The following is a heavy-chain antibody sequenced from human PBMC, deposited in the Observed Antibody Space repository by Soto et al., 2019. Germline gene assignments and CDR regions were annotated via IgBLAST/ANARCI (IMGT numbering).Heavy chain of an antibody. CDR3: ARQPYDFWSGSSMDV. CDR2: IYYSGST. V-gene: IGHV4-39*01. J-gene: IGHJ6*02. CDR1: GGSISSSSYY. Sequence: SETLSLTCTVSGGSISSSSYYWGWIRQPPGKGLEWIGSIYYSGSTYYNPSLKSRVTISVDTSKNQFSLKLSSVTAADTAVYYCARQPYDFWSGSSMDVWGQGTTVTVSS. D-gene: IGHD3-3*01.